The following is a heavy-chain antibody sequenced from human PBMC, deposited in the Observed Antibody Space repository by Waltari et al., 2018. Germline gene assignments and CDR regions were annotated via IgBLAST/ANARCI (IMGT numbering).Heavy chain of an antibody. V-gene: IGHV5-51*01. D-gene: IGHD6-19*01. Sequence: EVQLVQSGAEVKKPGESLKISCKGSGYSFTSYWIGWVRQMPGKGLEWMGIIYPGDSDTRYSPAFQGQVTISADKSISTAYLQWSSLKASDTAMYYCARHGDSYSSGWHIDYWGQGTLVTVSS. CDR3: ARHGDSYSSGWHIDY. CDR2: IYPGDSDT. CDR1: GYSFTSYW. J-gene: IGHJ4*02.